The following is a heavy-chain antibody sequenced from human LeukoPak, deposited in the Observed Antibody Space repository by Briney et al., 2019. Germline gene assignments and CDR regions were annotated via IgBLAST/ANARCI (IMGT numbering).Heavy chain of an antibody. Sequence: SETLSLTCTVFGGSISGYYWSWIRQPPGKGLEWIGFISDGGSTNYNPSLTSRVTISLDTSKKQFSLKLSSVTAADTAVYYCARVTVTPSTGDCMDVWGKGTTVIVSS. CDR2: ISDGGST. CDR1: GGSISGYY. D-gene: IGHD4-17*01. V-gene: IGHV4-59*12. J-gene: IGHJ6*03. CDR3: ARVTVTPSTGDCMDV.